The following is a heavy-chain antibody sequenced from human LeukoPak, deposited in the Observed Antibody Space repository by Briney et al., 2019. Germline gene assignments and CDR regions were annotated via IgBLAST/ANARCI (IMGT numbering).Heavy chain of an antibody. D-gene: IGHD6-19*01. CDR2: IYHSGST. V-gene: IGHV4-38-2*02. CDR3: ARGREYSSGWYTY. CDR1: GYSISSGYY. Sequence: SETLSLTCTASGYSISSGYYWGWIRQPPGKGLEWIGSIYHSGSTYYNPSLKSRVTISVDTSKNQFSLKLSSVTAADTAVYYCARGREYSSGWYTYWGQGTLVTVSS. J-gene: IGHJ4*02.